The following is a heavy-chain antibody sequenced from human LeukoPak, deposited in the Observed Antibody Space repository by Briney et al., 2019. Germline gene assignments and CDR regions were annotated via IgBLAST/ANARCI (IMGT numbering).Heavy chain of an antibody. Sequence: SETLSLTCAVSGDSISSSNWWSWVRQPPGKGLEWIGEIYHSGSTNYNPSLKSRVTISVDKSKNQFSLKLSSVTAADTAVYYCAREGYCSSTSCYRNWFDPWGQGTLVTVSS. CDR2: IYHSGST. D-gene: IGHD2-2*02. CDR1: GDSISSSNW. J-gene: IGHJ5*02. V-gene: IGHV4-4*02. CDR3: AREGYCSSTSCYRNWFDP.